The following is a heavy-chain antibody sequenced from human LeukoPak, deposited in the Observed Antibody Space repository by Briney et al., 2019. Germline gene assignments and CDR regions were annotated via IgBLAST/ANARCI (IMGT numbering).Heavy chain of an antibody. CDR2: ISSSSTTI. D-gene: IGHD6-6*01. Sequence: GGSLRLSCAASGFTFRSYSMMWVRQAPGKGLEWISYISSSSTTIHYADSVKGRFTISRDNAKNSVYLQMNSLRAEDTAVYYCAREGIAARENWFDPWGQGTLVTVSS. CDR3: AREGIAARENWFDP. CDR1: GFTFRSYS. J-gene: IGHJ5*02. V-gene: IGHV3-48*01.